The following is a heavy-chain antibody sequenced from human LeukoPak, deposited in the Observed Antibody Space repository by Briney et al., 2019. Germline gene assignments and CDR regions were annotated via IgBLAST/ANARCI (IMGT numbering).Heavy chain of an antibody. Sequence: GGSLRLSCVASGFTFSSYWMHWVRQDPRKGLEWVSSISSSSSYIYYADSVKGRFTISRDNAKNSLYLQMNSLRAEDTAVYYCARAGSYSYGYYYGMDVWGQGTTVTVSS. CDR2: ISSSSSYI. CDR1: GFTFSSYW. J-gene: IGHJ6*02. V-gene: IGHV3-21*01. D-gene: IGHD5-18*01. CDR3: ARAGSYSYGYYYGMDV.